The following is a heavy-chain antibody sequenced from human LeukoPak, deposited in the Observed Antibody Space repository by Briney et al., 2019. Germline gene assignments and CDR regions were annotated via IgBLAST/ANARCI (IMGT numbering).Heavy chain of an antibody. CDR2: IFYSGST. CDR1: GGSISSYY. V-gene: IGHV4-59*08. Sequence: PSETLSLTCNVSGGSISSYYWSWIRQPPGKGPEWLGYIFYSGSTNFNPSLKSRVTMLVDTSKDQFSLKLSSVTAADTAVYYCERHGGGGRAFDIWGQGTMVTVSS. J-gene: IGHJ3*02. CDR3: ERHGGGGRAFDI. D-gene: IGHD3-10*01.